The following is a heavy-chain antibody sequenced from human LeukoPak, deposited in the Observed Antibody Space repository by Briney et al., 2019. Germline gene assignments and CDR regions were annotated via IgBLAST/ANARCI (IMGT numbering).Heavy chain of an antibody. CDR3: ARHGKYNFDRGGFYSY. D-gene: IGHD3-22*01. CDR1: GGSISFSDFY. CDR2: ILYSGST. Sequence: PSETLSLTCSVSGGSISFSDFYWAWIRQPPGKALEWIGSILYSGSTYYNPSLSSRVTISADTSKNQFSLKLNSVTAADTAVYYCARHGKYNFDRGGFYSYWGRGTLVTVSS. J-gene: IGHJ4*02. V-gene: IGHV4-39*01.